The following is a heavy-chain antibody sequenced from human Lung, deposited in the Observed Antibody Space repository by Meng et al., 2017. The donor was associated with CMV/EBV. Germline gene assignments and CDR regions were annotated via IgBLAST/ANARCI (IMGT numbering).Heavy chain of an antibody. V-gene: IGHV1-2*02. CDR2: INSKIGDA. CDR1: GHTFTGYY. J-gene: IGHJ3*02. Sequence: ASVKVSXKASGHTFTGYYLHWVRQAPGQGLEWMGWINSKIGDANYTQKFQGRVTVTRDTSISTAYMELKRLTYDDTAVYFCARKVFRASDAFDIWGQGTMVTVSS. CDR3: ARKVFRASDAFDI.